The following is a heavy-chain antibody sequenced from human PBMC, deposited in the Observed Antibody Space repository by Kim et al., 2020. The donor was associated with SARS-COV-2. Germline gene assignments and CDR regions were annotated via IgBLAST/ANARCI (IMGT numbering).Heavy chain of an antibody. J-gene: IGHJ4*02. CDR2: IKSKTDGGTT. CDR3: TTIAPWVRGVIV. Sequence: GGSLRLSCAASGFTFSNAWMSWVRQAPGKGLEWVGRIKSKTDGGTTDYAAPVKGRFTISRDDSKNTLYLQMNSLKTEDTAVYYCTTIAPWVRGVIVWGQGTLVTVSS. V-gene: IGHV3-15*01. CDR1: GFTFSNAW. D-gene: IGHD3-10*01.